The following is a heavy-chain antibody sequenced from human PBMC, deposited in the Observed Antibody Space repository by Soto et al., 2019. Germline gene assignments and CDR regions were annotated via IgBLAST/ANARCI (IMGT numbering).Heavy chain of an antibody. J-gene: IGHJ6*02. Sequence: PGESLKISCKGSGYSFTSYWIGWVRQMPGKGLEWMGIIYPGDSDTRYSPSFQGQVTISADKSISTAYLQWSSLKASDTAMYYCARGRRCSGGSCYPGYYYYYGIDVWGQGTTVTVSS. V-gene: IGHV5-51*01. CDR3: ARGRRCSGGSCYPGYYYYYGIDV. CDR2: IYPGDSDT. CDR1: GYSFTSYW. D-gene: IGHD2-15*01.